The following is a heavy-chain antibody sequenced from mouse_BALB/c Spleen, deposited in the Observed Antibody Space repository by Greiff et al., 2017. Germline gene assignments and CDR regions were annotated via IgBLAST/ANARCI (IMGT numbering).Heavy chain of an antibody. CDR2: INPSNGRT. V-gene: IGHV1S81*02. D-gene: IGHD1-2*01. J-gene: IGHJ4*01. CDR3: ARSATANAMDY. Sequence: VQLQQPGAELVKPGASVKLSCKASGYTFTSYWMHWVKQRPGQGLEWIGEINPSNGRTNYNEKFKSKATLTVDKSSSTAYMQLSSLTSEDSAVYYCARSATANAMDYWGQGTSVTVSS. CDR1: GYTFTSYW.